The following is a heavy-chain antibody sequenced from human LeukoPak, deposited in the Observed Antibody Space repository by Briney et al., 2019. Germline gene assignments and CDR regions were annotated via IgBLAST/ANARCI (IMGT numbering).Heavy chain of an antibody. CDR1: GGTFSSYA. D-gene: IGHD2-2*01. J-gene: IGHJ4*02. CDR3: ARGPEPPSYCSSTSCAGAWPTHHY. Sequence: ASVKVSCKASGGTFSSYAISWVRQAPGQGLEWMGGIIPIFGTANYAQKFQGRVTITADEFTSTAYMELSSLRSEDTAGYYCARGPEPPSYCSSTSCAGAWPTHHYWGQGTLVTVSS. V-gene: IGHV1-69*13. CDR2: IIPIFGTA.